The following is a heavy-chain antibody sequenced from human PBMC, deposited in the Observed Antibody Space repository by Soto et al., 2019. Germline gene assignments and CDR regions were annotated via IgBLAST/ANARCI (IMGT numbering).Heavy chain of an antibody. CDR2: ISTSGSTK. D-gene: IGHD3-3*01. CDR3: ARQFPKIFYLDY. CDR1: GFTFSSYS. V-gene: IGHV3-48*01. Sequence: PGGSLRLSCASSGFTFSSYSMNWVRQAPGKGLEWVSYISTSGSTKDYADSVRGRFTISRDNAKNSQYLQMNSLRAEDTAVYSCARQFPKIFYLDYWGHGTLVTVSS. J-gene: IGHJ4*01.